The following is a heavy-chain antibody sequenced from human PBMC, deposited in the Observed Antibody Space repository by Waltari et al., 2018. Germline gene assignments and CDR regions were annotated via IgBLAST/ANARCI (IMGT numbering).Heavy chain of an antibody. Sequence: QVQLQESGPGLVKPSGTLSLTCAVSGGSISSSNWRSRVRQPPGKGLEWIGEIYHSGSTNYNPSLKSRVTISVDKSKNQFSLKLSSVTAADTAVYYCARLYYDYVWGSYRYGYGMDVWGQGTTVTVSS. V-gene: IGHV4-4*02. D-gene: IGHD3-16*02. CDR3: ARLYYDYVWGSYRYGYGMDV. CDR1: GGSISSSNW. J-gene: IGHJ6*02. CDR2: IYHSGST.